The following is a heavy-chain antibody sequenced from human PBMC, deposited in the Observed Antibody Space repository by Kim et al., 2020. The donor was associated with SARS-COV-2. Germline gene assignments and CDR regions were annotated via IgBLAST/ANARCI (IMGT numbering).Heavy chain of an antibody. Sequence: ADSVKRRFTISRDNSKTTRYLQMNSLGAEDTAVYYCARVRDGYTAWYFDLWGRGTLVTVSS. V-gene: IGHV3-30*01. J-gene: IGHJ2*01. CDR3: ARVRDGYTAWYFDL. D-gene: IGHD5-12*01.